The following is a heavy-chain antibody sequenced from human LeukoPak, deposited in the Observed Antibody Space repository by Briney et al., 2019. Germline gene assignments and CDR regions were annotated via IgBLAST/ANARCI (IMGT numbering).Heavy chain of an antibody. D-gene: IGHD3-16*01. V-gene: IGHV4-59*01. Sequence: SETLSLTCTVSGGSISSYYCSWIRQPPGKGLEWIGYIYYSGSTNYNPSLKSRVTISVDTSKNQFSLKLSSVTAADTAVYYCARGGDGNWFDPWGQGTLVTVSS. CDR3: ARGGDGNWFDP. CDR1: GGSISSYY. J-gene: IGHJ5*02. CDR2: IYYSGST.